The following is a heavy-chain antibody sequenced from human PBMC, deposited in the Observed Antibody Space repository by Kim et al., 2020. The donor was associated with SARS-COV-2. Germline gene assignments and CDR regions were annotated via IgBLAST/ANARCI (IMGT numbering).Heavy chain of an antibody. CDR1: GFTFDDYA. V-gene: IGHV3-9*01. Sequence: GGSLRLSCAASGFTFDDYAMHWVRQAPGKGLEWVSGISWNSGSIGYADSVKGRFTISRDNAKNSLYLQMNSLRAEDTALYYCAKEHGPFGELFVFFDYWGQGTLVTVSS. CDR2: ISWNSGSI. D-gene: IGHD3-10*01. J-gene: IGHJ4*02. CDR3: AKEHGPFGELFVFFDY.